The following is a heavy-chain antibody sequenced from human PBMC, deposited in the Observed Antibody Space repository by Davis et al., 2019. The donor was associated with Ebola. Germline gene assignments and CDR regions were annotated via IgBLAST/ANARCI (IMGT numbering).Heavy chain of an antibody. CDR2: ISSSGSTI. J-gene: IGHJ6*02. Sequence: GESLKISCAASGFTFSSYEMNWVRQAPGKGLEWVSYISSSGSTIYYADSVKGRFTISRHNSKNTLYLQMNSLRAEDTAVYYCAKGPWGAKDYYYYYGMDVWGQGTTVTVSS. D-gene: IGHD1-26*01. V-gene: IGHV3-48*03. CDR1: GFTFSSYE. CDR3: AKGPWGAKDYYYYYGMDV.